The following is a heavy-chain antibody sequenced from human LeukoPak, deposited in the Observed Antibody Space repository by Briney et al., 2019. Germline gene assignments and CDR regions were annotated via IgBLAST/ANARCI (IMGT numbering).Heavy chain of an antibody. J-gene: IGHJ4*02. CDR3: ASSITMVRGVISDY. V-gene: IGHV4-4*07. D-gene: IGHD3-10*01. CDR2: IYTSETT. Sequence: SETLSLTCTVSGGSISTYFWSWIRQPAGKGLEWVGRIYTSETTNYNPSLKSRVSMSVDTSKNQFSLKLSSVTAADTAVYYCASSITMVRGVISDYWGQGTLVTVSS. CDR1: GGSISTYF.